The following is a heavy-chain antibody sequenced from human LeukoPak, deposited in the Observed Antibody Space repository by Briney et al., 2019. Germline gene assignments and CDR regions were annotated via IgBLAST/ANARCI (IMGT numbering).Heavy chain of an antibody. V-gene: IGHV3-23*01. Sequence: GGSLRLSCAASGFTFSSYAMSWVRQAPGKGLEWVSNISGSGGSTYYADSVKGRFTISRDNSKNTLYLQMNSLRAEDTAVYYCAKPKEGARGYYFDYWGQGTLVTVSS. CDR2: ISGSGGST. J-gene: IGHJ4*02. D-gene: IGHD6-6*01. CDR1: GFTFSSYA. CDR3: AKPKEGARGYYFDY.